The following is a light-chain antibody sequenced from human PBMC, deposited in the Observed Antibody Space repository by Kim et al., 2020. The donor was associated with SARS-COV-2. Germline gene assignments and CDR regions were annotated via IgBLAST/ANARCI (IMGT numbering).Light chain of an antibody. CDR3: RQHSAYPYT. CDR2: ATS. J-gene: IGKJ2*01. V-gene: IGKV1-17*03. CDR1: QGIGNY. Sequence: SASVGNRLAATCRAGQGIGNYFAWFQQKPGKVPERLIYATSSLQSGVPSRFSGSGSGTKFTLTISSLQPEDFATYYCRQHSAYPYTFGQGTKLEI.